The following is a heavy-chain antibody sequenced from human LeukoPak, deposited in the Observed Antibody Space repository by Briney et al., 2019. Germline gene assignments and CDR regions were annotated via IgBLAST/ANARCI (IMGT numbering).Heavy chain of an antibody. CDR3: ARALSYGDSLDY. V-gene: IGHV1-3*01. CDR1: GYTFTSYA. CDR2: INAGNGNT. J-gene: IGHJ4*02. D-gene: IGHD4-17*01. Sequence: ASVKVSCKASGYTFTSYAMHWVRQAPGQRLEWMGWINAGNGNTKYSQKFQGSVTITRDTSASTAYMELSSLRSEDTAVYYCARALSYGDSLDYWGQGTLVTVSS.